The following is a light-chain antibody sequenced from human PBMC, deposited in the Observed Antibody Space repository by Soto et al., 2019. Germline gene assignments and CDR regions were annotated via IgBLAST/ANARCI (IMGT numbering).Light chain of an antibody. CDR3: MQATLFPL. V-gene: IGKV2-24*01. CDR2: KIS. J-gene: IGKJ1*01. CDR1: RSLVLQSDGNNY. Sequence: DIVMTQSPLSLPVTPGESASISCRSSRSLVLQSDGNNYLDWYLQRPGQPPRLLIYKISNRFSGVPDRFSGSGAGTDFTLKISRVEAEDVGIYFCMQATLFPLFGQGTKVDI.